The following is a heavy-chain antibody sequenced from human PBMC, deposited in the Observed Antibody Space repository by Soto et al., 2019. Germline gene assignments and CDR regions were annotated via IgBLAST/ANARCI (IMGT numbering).Heavy chain of an antibody. D-gene: IGHD6-13*01. V-gene: IGHV5-51*01. J-gene: IGHJ3*02. Sequence: PGQSLKISCQGAGYRFSTYWIGWVRQMPGKGLERMGFVYPGDSNTKYSTSLPGQVTISAYTSIDTAYIQWNSLKASDSAIYYCAGRRYSTSWYPFDIWGQGTMVTVSS. CDR2: VYPGDSNT. CDR1: GYRFSTYW. CDR3: AGRRYSTSWYPFDI.